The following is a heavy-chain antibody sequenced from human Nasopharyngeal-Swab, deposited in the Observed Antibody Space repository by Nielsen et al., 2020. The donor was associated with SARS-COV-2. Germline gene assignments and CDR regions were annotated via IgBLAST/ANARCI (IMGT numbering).Heavy chain of an antibody. CDR2: INPHSRGT. Sequence: WVRQAPGQGLEWMGWINPHSRGTKYAQKFQGRVTMTSDTSINTAYMELRRLRSDGTAVYYCARDDYGDYGYFGHWGQGTLVTVSS. V-gene: IGHV1-2*02. D-gene: IGHD4-17*01. J-gene: IGHJ4*02. CDR3: ARDDYGDYGYFGH.